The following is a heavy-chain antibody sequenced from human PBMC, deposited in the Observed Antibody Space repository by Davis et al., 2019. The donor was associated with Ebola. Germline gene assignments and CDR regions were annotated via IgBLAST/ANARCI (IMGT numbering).Heavy chain of an antibody. CDR1: GESFSGYY. D-gene: IGHD2-2*01. V-gene: IGHV4-34*01. CDR2: INHSRST. CDR3: ASRPSILCTSTSCHEYNWFDP. Sequence: SETLFLTCAVYGESFSGYYWSWIRQPPGKGLEWIGEINHSRSTNYNPSLKSRVTMSVDTSKNQFSLKLTSVIAADTAVYYCASRPSILCTSTSCHEYNWFDPWGQGTLVTVSS. J-gene: IGHJ5*02.